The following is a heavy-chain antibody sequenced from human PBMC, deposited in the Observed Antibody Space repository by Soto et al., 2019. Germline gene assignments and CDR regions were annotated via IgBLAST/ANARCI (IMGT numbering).Heavy chain of an antibody. V-gene: IGHV1-2*07. CDR2: INPNSGGT. D-gene: IGHD6-19*01. CDR3: ARDQSPSSGWPGMDV. Sequence: GSVKVCFKASGYPFTDYYMHCVRQAPGQGLEWMGWINPNSGGTNYAHKFQGRVTMTRDTSISTAYMELNRLRSDDTAVYYCARDQSPSSGWPGMDVWGQGTTVTVSS. J-gene: IGHJ6*01. CDR1: GYPFTDYY.